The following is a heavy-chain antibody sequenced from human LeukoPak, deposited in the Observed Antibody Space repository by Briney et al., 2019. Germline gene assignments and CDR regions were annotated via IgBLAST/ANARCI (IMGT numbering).Heavy chain of an antibody. CDR3: ARGTGPAGSSGYYYYYYGMDV. J-gene: IGHJ6*02. Sequence: GGSLRLSCAASGFTFSSYAMHWVRQASGKGLEWVAVISYDGSNKYYADSVKGRFTISRDNSKNTLYLQMNSLRAEDTAVYYCARGTGPAGSSGYYYYYYGMDVWGQGTTATVSS. V-gene: IGHV3-30-3*01. CDR2: ISYDGSNK. CDR1: GFTFSSYA. D-gene: IGHD3-22*01.